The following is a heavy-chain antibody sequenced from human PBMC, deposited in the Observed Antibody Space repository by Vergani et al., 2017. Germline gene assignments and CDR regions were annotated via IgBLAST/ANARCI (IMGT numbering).Heavy chain of an antibody. V-gene: IGHV4-39*01. Sequence: QLQLQESGPGLVKPSETLSLTCTVSGGSISSSSYYWGWIRQPPGKGLEWIGSIYYSGSTYYNPSLKSRVTISVDTSKNQFSLKLSSVTAAETAVYYCARLPRVAYYYDSSGYRDAFDIWGQGTMVTVSS. CDR3: ARLPRVAYYYDSSGYRDAFDI. D-gene: IGHD3-22*01. CDR1: GGSISSSSYY. CDR2: IYYSGST. J-gene: IGHJ3*02.